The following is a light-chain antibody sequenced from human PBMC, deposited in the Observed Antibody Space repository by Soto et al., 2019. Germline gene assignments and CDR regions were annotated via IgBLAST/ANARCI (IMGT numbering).Light chain of an antibody. CDR1: QTISSNY. Sequence: EIVLTQSPGTLSLSPGERATLSCRASQTISSNYLAWYQQKPGQAPRRFIYGSSRRATGIPDRFSGSGTGTDFTLTISRLQPEDFALYYCTQYGRSLTFGGGTNVEIK. CDR3: TQYGRSLT. J-gene: IGKJ4*01. V-gene: IGKV3-20*01. CDR2: GSS.